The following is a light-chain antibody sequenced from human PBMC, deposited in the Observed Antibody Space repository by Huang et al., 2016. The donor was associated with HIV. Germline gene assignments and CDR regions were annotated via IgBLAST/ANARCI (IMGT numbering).Light chain of an antibody. Sequence: DIQMTQSPSILSASVGDRVTITCRASHSVSTWVAWYQQKPGQPPKRLIYKSSTLESGVPSRFSGSGSGIEFTLTITSLQPDDYATYYCQQYNTFWTFGQGTKV. J-gene: IGKJ1*01. CDR1: HSVSTW. CDR3: QQYNTFWT. V-gene: IGKV1-5*03. CDR2: KSS.